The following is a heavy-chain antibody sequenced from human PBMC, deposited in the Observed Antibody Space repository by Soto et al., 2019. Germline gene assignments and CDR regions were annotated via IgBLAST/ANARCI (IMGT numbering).Heavy chain of an antibody. CDR1: GYTLTELS. D-gene: IGHD1-26*01. Sequence: QVQLVQSGAEVKKPGASVKVSCKVSGYTLTELSMHWVRQAPGKGLEWMGGFDPEDGETIYAQKFQGRVTMTEETSTDTAYMELSSLSSEDTAVYYCATDRGVAVGSFVDYWGQGTLVTVSS. J-gene: IGHJ4*02. CDR3: ATDRGVAVGSFVDY. CDR2: FDPEDGET. V-gene: IGHV1-24*01.